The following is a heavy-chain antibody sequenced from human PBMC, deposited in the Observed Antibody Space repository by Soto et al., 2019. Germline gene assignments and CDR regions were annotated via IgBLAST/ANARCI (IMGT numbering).Heavy chain of an antibody. CDR1: GYTFTGYD. V-gene: IGHV1-2*02. CDR3: ARDRRRYYYYGMDV. Sequence: ASVKVSCKASGYTFTGYDMHWVRQAPGQGLEWMGWINPNSGGTNYAQKFQGRVTMTRDTSISTAYMELSRLRSDDTAVYYCARDRRRYYYYGMDVWGQGTTVTVSS. CDR2: INPNSGGT. J-gene: IGHJ6*02.